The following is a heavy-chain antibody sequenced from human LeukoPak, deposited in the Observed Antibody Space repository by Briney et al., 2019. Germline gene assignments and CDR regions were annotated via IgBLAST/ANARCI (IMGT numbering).Heavy chain of an antibody. J-gene: IGHJ4*02. CDR2: ISGRGGST. CDR1: GISLTNYA. V-gene: IGHV3-23*01. Sequence: PGGSLRLSCVVSGISLTNYAMTWVRQAPGKGLEWVSYISGRGGSTSYADSVKGRFTISRDTSLNTLYLQMTSLRAEDTAVYFCAKRGIVIRGILVIGYHQEAYHYDYWGQGVLVTVSS. CDR3: AKRGIVIRGILVIGYHQEAYHYDY. D-gene: IGHD3-10*01.